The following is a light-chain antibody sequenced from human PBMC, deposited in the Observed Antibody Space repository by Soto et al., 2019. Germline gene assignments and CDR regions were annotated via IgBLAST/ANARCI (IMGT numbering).Light chain of an antibody. J-gene: IGKJ4*01. CDR1: QNIRTH. V-gene: IGKV3-11*01. CDR2: GAS. CDR3: QQRSDWPLT. Sequence: EIVLTQSPATLSLSPGERATLSCKASQNIRTHLAWYLQKPGQPPRLLIFGASNRATGIPARFSGSGSGTDFTLAISSLETEDCGLYYCQQRSDWPLTFGGGARVEVK.